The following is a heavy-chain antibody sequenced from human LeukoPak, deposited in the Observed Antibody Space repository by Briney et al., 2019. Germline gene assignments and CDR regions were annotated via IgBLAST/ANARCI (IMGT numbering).Heavy chain of an antibody. CDR3: ARVGWYYDSSGYCYYFDY. Sequence: PSETLSLTCTVSGGSISSYYWSWIRQPPGKGLEWIGYIYYSGSTNYNPSLKSRVTISVDTSKNQFSLKLSSVTAADTAVYYCARVGWYYDSSGYCYYFDYWGQGTLVTASS. CDR2: IYYSGST. D-gene: IGHD3-22*01. J-gene: IGHJ4*02. CDR1: GGSISSYY. V-gene: IGHV4-59*01.